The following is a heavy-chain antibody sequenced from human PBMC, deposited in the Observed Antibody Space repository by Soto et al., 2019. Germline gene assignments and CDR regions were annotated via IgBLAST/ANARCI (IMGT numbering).Heavy chain of an antibody. CDR2: IYYSGST. Sequence: TSETLSLTCTVSGGSISSYYWSWIRQPPGKGLEWIGYIYYSGSTNYNPSLKSRVTISVGTSKNQFSLKLSSVTAADTAVYYCARLPGYSSGWRHNWFDPWGQGTLVTVSS. J-gene: IGHJ5*02. CDR1: GGSISSYY. D-gene: IGHD6-19*01. CDR3: ARLPGYSSGWRHNWFDP. V-gene: IGHV4-59*08.